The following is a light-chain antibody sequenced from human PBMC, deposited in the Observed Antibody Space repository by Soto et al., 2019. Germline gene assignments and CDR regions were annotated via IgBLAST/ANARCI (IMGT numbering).Light chain of an antibody. V-gene: IGLV2-14*01. CDR1: SSDVGGSNY. Sequence: QSVLTQPASVSGSPGQSITISCTGTSSDVGGSNYVSWYQQHPGKAPKLMIYDVHNRPSGISNRFSGSKSGNTASLTISGLQAEDEADYYCSSYRSGNTLVFGGGTKLTVL. J-gene: IGLJ2*01. CDR3: SSYRSGNTLV. CDR2: DVH.